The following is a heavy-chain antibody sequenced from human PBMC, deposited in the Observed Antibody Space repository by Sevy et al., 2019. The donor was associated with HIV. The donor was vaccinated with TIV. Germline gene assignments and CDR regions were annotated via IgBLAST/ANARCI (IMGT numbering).Heavy chain of an antibody. V-gene: IGHV3-48*02. D-gene: IGHD4-4*01. CDR1: GFTFSDYS. J-gene: IGHJ4*02. Sequence: GGSLRLSCAASGFTFSDYSLNWVRQAPGKGLEWVSYISRSGTTRHYADSVRGRFTISRDNAKNSLYLQMNSLRDEDTAVYYCATLFHYSSQFDCWGQGTLVTVSS. CDR2: ISRSGTTR. CDR3: ATLFHYSSQFDC.